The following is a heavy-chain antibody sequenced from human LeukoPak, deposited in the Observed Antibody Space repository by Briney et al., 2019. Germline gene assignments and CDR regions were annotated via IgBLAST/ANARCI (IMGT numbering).Heavy chain of an antibody. Sequence: GGSLRLSCAASGFTFSSYSMNWVRQAPGKGPEWVSYISSSSSTKYYADSVKGRFTISRDNSKNTLYLQMNSLRAEDTAVYYCAKIAAAGTENSYYYYMDVWGKGTTVTVSS. D-gene: IGHD6-13*01. CDR3: AKIAAAGTENSYYYYMDV. CDR1: GFTFSSYS. CDR2: ISSSSSTK. J-gene: IGHJ6*03. V-gene: IGHV3-48*01.